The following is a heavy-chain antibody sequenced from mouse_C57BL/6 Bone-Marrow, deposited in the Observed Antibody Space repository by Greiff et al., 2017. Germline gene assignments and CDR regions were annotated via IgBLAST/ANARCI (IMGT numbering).Heavy chain of an antibody. Sequence: VKLMESGAELVKPGASVKLSCKASGYTFTSYWMHWVKQRPGQGLEWIGMIHPNSGSTNYNEKFKSKATLTVDKSSITAYMQLSSLTSSDSAVYYGAKDKLRLLYYFAYWVQGTTLTVSS. CDR2: IHPNSGST. D-gene: IGHD3-2*02. V-gene: IGHV1-64*01. CDR3: AKDKLRLLYYFAY. J-gene: IGHJ2*01. CDR1: GYTFTSYW.